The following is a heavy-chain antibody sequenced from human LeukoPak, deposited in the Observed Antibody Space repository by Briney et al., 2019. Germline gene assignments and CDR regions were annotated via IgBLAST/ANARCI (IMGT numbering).Heavy chain of an antibody. Sequence: SETLSLTCTVSGGSISSGDYYWSWIRQPPGKGLEWIGYIYYSGSTYYNPSLKSRVTISVDTSKNQFSLKLSSVTAADTAVYYCARGFAIWELYFDYWGQGTLVTVSS. CDR3: ARGFAIWELYFDY. V-gene: IGHV4-30-4*08. CDR1: GGSISSGDYY. J-gene: IGHJ4*02. D-gene: IGHD1-26*01. CDR2: IYYSGST.